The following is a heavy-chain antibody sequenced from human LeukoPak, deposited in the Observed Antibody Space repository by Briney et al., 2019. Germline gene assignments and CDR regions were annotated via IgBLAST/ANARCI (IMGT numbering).Heavy chain of an antibody. CDR3: ARVPRGYYFDY. J-gene: IGHJ4*02. D-gene: IGHD1-26*01. CDR2: INRSGST. Sequence: SETLSLTCALYGGSFSGYYWSWIRQPPGKGLEWIGEINRSGSTNYNPSLKSRVTISVDTPKNQFSLKLSSVTAADTAVYYCARVPRGYYFDYWGQGTLVSVSS. CDR1: GGSFSGYY. V-gene: IGHV4-34*01.